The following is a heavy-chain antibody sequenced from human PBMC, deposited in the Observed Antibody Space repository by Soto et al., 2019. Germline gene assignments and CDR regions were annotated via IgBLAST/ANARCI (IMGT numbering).Heavy chain of an antibody. CDR1: GFSVTANY. J-gene: IGHJ5*02. V-gene: IGHV3-53*05. CDR2: IYSGGST. D-gene: IGHD5-18*01. Sequence: PGGSLRLSCEVSGFSVTANYMSWVRQAPGKGLEWVSVIYSGGSTYYIDSVKGRVTITWDTSASTAYMELSSLRSEDTAVYYCARDPGYSFGNTWGQGTLVTVSS. CDR3: ARDPGYSFGNT.